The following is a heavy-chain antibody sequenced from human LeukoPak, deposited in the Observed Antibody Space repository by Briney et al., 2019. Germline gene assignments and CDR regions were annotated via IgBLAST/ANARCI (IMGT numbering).Heavy chain of an antibody. CDR1: GFSFSSHS. J-gene: IGHJ4*02. Sequence: GSLRLSCAASGFSFSSHSMNWVRQAPGKGLDWISSISSSSSYMHYADSVKGRFTISRDNAKNSLYLQMNSLRAEDTAVYYCARAYSYFFDSSGYYDDYWGQGTLVTVSS. CDR2: ISSSSSYM. CDR3: ARAYSYFFDSSGYYDDY. D-gene: IGHD3-22*01. V-gene: IGHV3-21*01.